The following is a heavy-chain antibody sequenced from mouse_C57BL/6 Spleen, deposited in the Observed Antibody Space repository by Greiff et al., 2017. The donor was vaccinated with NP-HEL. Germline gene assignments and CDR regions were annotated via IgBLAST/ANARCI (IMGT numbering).Heavy chain of an antibody. CDR3: ARDGNYVFDY. D-gene: IGHD2-1*01. CDR1: GYTFTSYD. J-gene: IGHJ2*01. CDR2: IYPRDGST. V-gene: IGHV1-85*01. Sequence: VKLVESGPELVKPGASVKLSCKASGYTFTSYDINWVKQRPGQGLEWIGWIYPRDGSTKYNEKFKGKATLTVDTSSSTAYMELHSLTSEDSAVYFCARDGNYVFDYWGQGTTLTVSS.